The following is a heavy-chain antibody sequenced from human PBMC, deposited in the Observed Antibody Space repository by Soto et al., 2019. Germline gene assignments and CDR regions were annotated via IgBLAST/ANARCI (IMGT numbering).Heavy chain of an antibody. J-gene: IGHJ4*02. CDR1: EFTVSSNY. Sequence: GGSLRLSCAASEFTVSSNYMNRVRQAPGKGLECVSIIYSGGSTYYADSVKGRFTISRDNSKNTLYLQMNSLRADDTAVYYCASRRGYTYGPPDCWGQGTLVTVSS. CDR2: IYSGGST. CDR3: ASRRGYTYGPPDC. D-gene: IGHD5-18*01. V-gene: IGHV3-53*01.